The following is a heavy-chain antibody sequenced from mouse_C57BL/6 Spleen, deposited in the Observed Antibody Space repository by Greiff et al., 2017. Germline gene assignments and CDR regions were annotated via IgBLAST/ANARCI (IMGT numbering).Heavy chain of an antibody. Sequence: EVQLQQSGPELVKPGASVKISCKASGYTFTDYYMNWVKQSHGKSLAWIGDINPNNGGTSYNQTFKGKATLTVDKSSSTAYMQLSSLTSEDSAVYYCASGPITTVVATFPYWYFDVWGTGTTVTVSS. J-gene: IGHJ1*03. CDR3: ASGPITTVVATFPYWYFDV. V-gene: IGHV1-26*01. D-gene: IGHD1-1*01. CDR2: INPNNGGT. CDR1: GYTFTDYY.